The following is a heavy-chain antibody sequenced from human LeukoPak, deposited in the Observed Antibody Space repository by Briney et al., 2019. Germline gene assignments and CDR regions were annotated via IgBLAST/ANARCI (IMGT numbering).Heavy chain of an antibody. V-gene: IGHV1-8*02. Sequence: ASVKVSCKASGGTFSSYAINWVRQATGQGLEWMGWMNPNSGNTGYAQKFQGRVTMTRDTSTSTVYMELSSLRSEDTAVYYCARGNFDHWGQGTLVTVSS. CDR2: MNPNSGNT. J-gene: IGHJ4*02. CDR3: ARGNFDH. CDR1: GGTFSSYA.